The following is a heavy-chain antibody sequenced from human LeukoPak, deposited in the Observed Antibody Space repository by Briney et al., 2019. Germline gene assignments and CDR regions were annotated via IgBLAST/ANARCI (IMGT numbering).Heavy chain of an antibody. J-gene: IGHJ4*02. V-gene: IGHV4-39*01. Sequence: PSETLSLTCTVSGGSVSSSNYYWGWIRQPPGKGLEWIGSIYYSGSTYYNPSLKSRVTISVDTSKNQFSLKLSSVTAADTAVYSCARHLQSDYYDCSGYYPSYFDYWGQGTLVTVSS. CDR3: ARHLQSDYYDCSGYYPSYFDY. CDR1: GGSVSSSNYY. D-gene: IGHD3-22*01. CDR2: IYYSGST.